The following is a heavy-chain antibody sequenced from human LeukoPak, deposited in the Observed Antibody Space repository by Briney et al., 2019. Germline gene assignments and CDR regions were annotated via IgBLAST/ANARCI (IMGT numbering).Heavy chain of an antibody. V-gene: IGHV1-2*02. CDR3: ARKGTIFGVVIEYYFDY. Sequence: ASVKVSCKASGYTFTGYYMHWVRQAPGQGLEWMGWINPNSGGTNYAQKFQGRVTMTRDTSISTAYMELGRLRSDDTAVYYCARKGTIFGVVIEYYFDYWGQGTLVTVSS. D-gene: IGHD3-3*01. CDR2: INPNSGGT. CDR1: GYTFTGYY. J-gene: IGHJ4*02.